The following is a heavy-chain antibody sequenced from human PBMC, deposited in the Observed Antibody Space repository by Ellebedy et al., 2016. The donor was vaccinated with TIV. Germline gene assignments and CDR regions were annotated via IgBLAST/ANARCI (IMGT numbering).Heavy chain of an antibody. J-gene: IGHJ4*02. CDR2: INHSGST. CDR1: GGSFSGYY. V-gene: IGHV4-34*01. CDR3: ARPAPKYYYGSGSYYRDLHVFDY. D-gene: IGHD3-10*01. Sequence: SETLSLTCAVYGGSFSGYYWSWIRQPPGKGLEWIGEINHSGSTNYNPSLKSRVTISVDTSKNQFSLKLSSVTAADTAVYYCARPAPKYYYGSGSYYRDLHVFDYWGQGTLVTVSS.